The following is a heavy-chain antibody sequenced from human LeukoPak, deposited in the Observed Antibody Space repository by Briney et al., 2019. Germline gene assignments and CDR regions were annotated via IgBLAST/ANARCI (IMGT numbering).Heavy chain of an antibody. D-gene: IGHD6-19*01. J-gene: IGHJ4*02. CDR2: NSDSGSSS. Sequence: GGSLRLSCAASGFTFSSYAMSWVRQAPGKGLAWVAGNSDSGSSSYYTDSVKGRFTISRDNSKNTLYLQMNSLRAEGTAVYYCAKEDSGWHFDYWGQGTLVTVSS. CDR3: AKEDSGWHFDY. CDR1: GFTFSSYA. V-gene: IGHV3-23*01.